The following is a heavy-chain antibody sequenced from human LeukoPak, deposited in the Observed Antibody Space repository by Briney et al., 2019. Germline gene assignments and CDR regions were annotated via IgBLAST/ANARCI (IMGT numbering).Heavy chain of an antibody. CDR3: AKDIDYDILTGYYHY. CDR1: GFTFNDYY. CDR2: ISSSGTTR. V-gene: IGHV3-11*01. J-gene: IGHJ4*02. D-gene: IGHD3-9*01. Sequence: PGGSLRLSCAASGFTFNDYYMSWLRQAPGEGLEWVSYISSSGTTRYYADSVKGRFTVSWDNPKNSLYLQMNSLRAEDTALYYCAKDIDYDILTGYYHYWGQGTLVTVSS.